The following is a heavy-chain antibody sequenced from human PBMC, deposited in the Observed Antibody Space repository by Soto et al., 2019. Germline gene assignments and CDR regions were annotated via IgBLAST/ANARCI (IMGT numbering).Heavy chain of an antibody. CDR2: ISSSSSYI. D-gene: IGHD3-22*01. CDR1: GFTFSDYT. Sequence: EVQLVESGGGLVKPGASLRLSCAASGFTFSDYTMNWVRQAPGKGLEWVSLISSSSSYIYYADSVKGRFTISRDNAKNSLYLQMNSLRAEDTAVYYCAREGYYWYFDLWGRGTLVTVSS. J-gene: IGHJ2*01. CDR3: AREGYYWYFDL. V-gene: IGHV3-21*01.